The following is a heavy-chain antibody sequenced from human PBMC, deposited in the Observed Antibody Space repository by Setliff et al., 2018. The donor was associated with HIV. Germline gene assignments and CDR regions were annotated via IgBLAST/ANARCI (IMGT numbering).Heavy chain of an antibody. CDR3: VRGYCSSTTCYDDYYYMDV. Sequence: SETLSLTCTVSGGSISSDYWSWIRQPPGKGLEWTGSIHYTGSTNYNPSLKSRVTISVDTSKKQFFLKLSSVTAADTAVYYCVRGYCSSTTCYDDYYYMDVWGKGSTVTVSS. J-gene: IGHJ6*03. CDR1: GGSISSDY. CDR2: IHYTGST. V-gene: IGHV4-59*01. D-gene: IGHD2-2*01.